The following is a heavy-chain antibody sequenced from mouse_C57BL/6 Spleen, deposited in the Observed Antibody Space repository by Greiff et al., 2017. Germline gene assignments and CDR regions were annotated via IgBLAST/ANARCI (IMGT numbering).Heavy chain of an antibody. J-gene: IGHJ4*01. D-gene: IGHD1-1*01. CDR1: GYTFTSYW. CDR2: IDPSDSET. CDR3: ARETTVVENDAMDY. V-gene: IGHV1-52*01. Sequence: QVQLKQPGAELVRPGSSVKLSCKASGYTFTSYWMHWVKQRPIQGLEWIGNIDPSDSETHYNQKFKDKATLTVDKSSSTAYMQLSSLTSEDSAVYYCARETTVVENDAMDYWGQGTSVTVSS.